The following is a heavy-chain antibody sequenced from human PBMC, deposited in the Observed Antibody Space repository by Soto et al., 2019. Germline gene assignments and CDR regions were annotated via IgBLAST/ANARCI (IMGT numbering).Heavy chain of an antibody. CDR3: ARHGRGGDRYCSSTSCPGMDV. Sequence: PGESLKISCKGSGYSFTSYWIGWVRQMPGKGLAWMGIIYPGDSDTRYSPSFQGQVTISADKSISTAYLQWSSLKASDTAMYYCARHGRGGDRYCSSTSCPGMDVWGQGTTVTVSS. CDR1: GYSFTSYW. J-gene: IGHJ6*02. D-gene: IGHD2-2*01. V-gene: IGHV5-51*01. CDR2: IYPGDSDT.